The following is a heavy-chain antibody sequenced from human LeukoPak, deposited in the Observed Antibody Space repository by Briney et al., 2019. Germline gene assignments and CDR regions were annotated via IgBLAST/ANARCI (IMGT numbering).Heavy chain of an antibody. V-gene: IGHV3-74*01. CDR2: IHSDGPTT. Sequence: GAYLRLSCAASGFIFSGNWVHWVRQAPGKGLVWVSGIHSDGPTTRYADSVEGRFTISRDNAEKTVYLQMTSLRAEDTAIYYCATELATPFWGQGTLVTVSS. D-gene: IGHD1-1*01. CDR1: GFIFSGNW. CDR3: ATELATPF. J-gene: IGHJ4*02.